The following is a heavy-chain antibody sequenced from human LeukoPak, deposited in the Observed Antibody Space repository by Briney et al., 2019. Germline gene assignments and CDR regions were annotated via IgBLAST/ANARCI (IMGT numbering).Heavy chain of an antibody. CDR2: IYSGGST. CDR3: ARDILSQGPDAFDI. J-gene: IGHJ3*02. D-gene: IGHD2/OR15-2a*01. V-gene: IGHV3-53*01. Sequence: GGSLRLSCAASGFTVSSNYMSWVRQAPGKGLEWVSVIYSGGSTYYADSVKGRFTIFRDNSKNTLYLQMNSLRAEDTAVYYCARDILSQGPDAFDIWGQGTMVTVSS. CDR1: GFTVSSNY.